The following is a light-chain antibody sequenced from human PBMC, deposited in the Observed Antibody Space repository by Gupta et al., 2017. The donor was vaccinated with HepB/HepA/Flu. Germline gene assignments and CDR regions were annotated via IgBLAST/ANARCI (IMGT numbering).Light chain of an antibody. CDR3: QQPSSFPYT. V-gene: IGKV1-12*01. J-gene: IGKJ2*01. CDR1: QGISTW. CDR2: ASS. Sequence: PSLVSASIGDRVTISCRASQGISTWVAWYQQKPGKAPKLLIYASSHLFSGVPERFSGTGSGTDFTLTISRVQPEDLAIYYCQQPSSFPYTFGQGTRLEIK.